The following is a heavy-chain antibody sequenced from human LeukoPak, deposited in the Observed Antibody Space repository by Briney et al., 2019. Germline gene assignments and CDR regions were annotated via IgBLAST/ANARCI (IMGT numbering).Heavy chain of an antibody. D-gene: IGHD6-13*01. CDR2: ISPNSGDT. V-gene: IGHV1-2*02. Sequence: ASVKVSCKASGYTFTDYYVHWVRQAPGQGLEWLGWISPNSGDTKYAQNFQGRVTMTRDTSISTAYMELRSLRFDDTAVYWCAREGMTANAFDIWGQGTMITVSS. CDR3: AREGMTANAFDI. CDR1: GYTFTDYY. J-gene: IGHJ3*02.